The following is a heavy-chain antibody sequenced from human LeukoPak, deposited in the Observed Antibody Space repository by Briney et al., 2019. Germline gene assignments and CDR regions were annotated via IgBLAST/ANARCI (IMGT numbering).Heavy chain of an antibody. Sequence: SQTLSLTCAISGDSVSSSSAAWDWIRQSPSRGLEWLGRTYYRSKWYSDYAASVKSRITINPDTSRNQFSLQLNSVTPEDTAVYYCARGRRGYFDWFYYYYGMDVWGQGTTVTVSS. V-gene: IGHV6-1*01. J-gene: IGHJ6*02. CDR1: GDSVSSSSAA. CDR2: TYYRSKWYS. CDR3: ARGRRGYFDWFYYYYGMDV. D-gene: IGHD3-9*01.